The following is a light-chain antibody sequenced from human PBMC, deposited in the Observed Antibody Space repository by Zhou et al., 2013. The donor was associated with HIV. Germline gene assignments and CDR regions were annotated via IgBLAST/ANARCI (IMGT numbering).Light chain of an antibody. CDR1: QNVSSSS. V-gene: IGKV3-20*01. CDR3: QQYGNSPLCT. CDR2: AAS. Sequence: DIVLTQSPGTLSLSPGERATLSCRASQNVSSSSLAWYQKKPGQAPRLLIYAASSRATGIPDRFSGSGSGTDFSLIISRLEPEDFAVYYCQQYGNSPLCTFGQGTKLEIK. J-gene: IGKJ2*02.